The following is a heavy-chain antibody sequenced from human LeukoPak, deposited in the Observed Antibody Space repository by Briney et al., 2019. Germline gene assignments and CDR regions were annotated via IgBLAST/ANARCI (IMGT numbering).Heavy chain of an antibody. CDR1: GGSISSGGYS. D-gene: IGHD3-10*01. V-gene: IGHV4-30-2*01. Sequence: TLSLTYAVSGGSISSGGYSWSWIRQPPGKGLEWIGYIYHSGSTYYNPSLKSRVTISVDRSKNQFSLKLSSVTAADTAVYYCARARQFTMVRVVIMYYFDYWGQGTLVTVSS. CDR3: ARARQFTMVRVVIMYYFDY. J-gene: IGHJ4*02. CDR2: IYHSGST.